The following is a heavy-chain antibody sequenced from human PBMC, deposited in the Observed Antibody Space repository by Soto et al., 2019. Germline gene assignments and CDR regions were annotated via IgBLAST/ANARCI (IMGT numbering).Heavy chain of an antibody. CDR3: ASEYTYYYDSSGPGPDDAFDI. J-gene: IGHJ3*02. V-gene: IGHV3-21*01. D-gene: IGHD3-22*01. CDR2: ISSSSSYI. CDR1: GFTFSSYS. Sequence: GGSLRLSCAASGFTFSSYSMNWVRQAPGKGLEWVSSISSSSSYIYYADSVKGRFTISRDNAKNSLYLQMNSLRAEDTAVYYCASEYTYYYDSSGPGPDDAFDIWGQGTMVTVS.